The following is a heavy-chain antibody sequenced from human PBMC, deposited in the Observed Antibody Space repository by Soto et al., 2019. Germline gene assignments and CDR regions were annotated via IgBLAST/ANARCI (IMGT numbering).Heavy chain of an antibody. D-gene: IGHD3-22*01. V-gene: IGHV3-9*01. Sequence: EVQLVASGGGLVQPGRSLRLSCAASGFTFDDYAMHWVRQAPGKGLEWVSGISWNSGSIGYAESVKGRFTISRDNAKNSLYLQMNSLRAEDTALYYCAKALDYDSSGSPFDPWGQGTLVTVSS. CDR3: AKALDYDSSGSPFDP. CDR2: ISWNSGSI. CDR1: GFTFDDYA. J-gene: IGHJ5*02.